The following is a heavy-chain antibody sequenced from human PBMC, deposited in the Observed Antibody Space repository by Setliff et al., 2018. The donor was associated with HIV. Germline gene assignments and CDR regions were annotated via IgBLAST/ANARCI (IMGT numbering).Heavy chain of an antibody. CDR1: DYSISSRYY. V-gene: IGHV4-38-2*02. D-gene: IGHD6-13*01. J-gene: IGHJ4*02. Sequence: PSETLSLTCTVSDYSISSRYYWGWIRQPPGKGLEWIGTIYHSGTTYYNPSLKSRVTISVDTSKNQFSLNLSSVTAADTAVYYCARATTTPIAGMLAPPPDSWGQGTLVTVSS. CDR3: ARATTTPIAGMLAPPPDS. CDR2: IYHSGTT.